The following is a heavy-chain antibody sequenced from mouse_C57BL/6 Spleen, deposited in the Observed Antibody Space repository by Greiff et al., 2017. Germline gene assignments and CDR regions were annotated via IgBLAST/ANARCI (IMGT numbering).Heavy chain of an antibody. J-gene: IGHJ1*03. V-gene: IGHV3-1*01. D-gene: IGHD1-1*01. CDR2: ISYSGST. CDR3: ARVSYYYGSSWYFDV. CDR1: GYSITSGYD. Sequence: EVQRVESGPGMVKPSQSLSLTCTVTGYSITSGYDWHWIRHFPGNKLEWMGYISYSGSTNYNPSLKSRISITHDTSKNHFFLKLNSVTTEDTATYYCARVSYYYGSSWYFDVWGTGTTVTVSS.